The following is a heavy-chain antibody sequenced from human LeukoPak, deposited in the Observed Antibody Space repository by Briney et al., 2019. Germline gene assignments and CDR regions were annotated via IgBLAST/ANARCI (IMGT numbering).Heavy chain of an antibody. D-gene: IGHD6-6*01. J-gene: IGHJ4*02. CDR3: ARHTTDRPNLIDH. CDR2: MSGSGGGT. V-gene: IGHV3-23*01. CDR1: GITLSNYG. Sequence: GGSLRLSCAVSGITLSNYGMSWVRKAPGKGLEWVAGMSGSGGGTNYADSVKGRFTISRDNSKNTLYLQMNSLRAEDTAVYYCARHTTDRPNLIDHWGQGTLVTVSS.